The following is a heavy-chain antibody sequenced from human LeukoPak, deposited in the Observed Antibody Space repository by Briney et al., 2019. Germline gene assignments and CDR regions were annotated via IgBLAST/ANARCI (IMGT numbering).Heavy chain of an antibody. Sequence: GGSLRLSCAASGFTFNNYAMSWVRQAPGKGLEWVSTISSSGANTYYADSVKGRFTISRDNAKSSLYLQMNNLRVEDTAVYYCARDKDFTIDYWGQGTLVTVSS. CDR1: GFTFNNYA. CDR3: ARDKDFTIDY. CDR2: ISSSGANT. J-gene: IGHJ4*02. V-gene: IGHV3-23*01. D-gene: IGHD3-10*01.